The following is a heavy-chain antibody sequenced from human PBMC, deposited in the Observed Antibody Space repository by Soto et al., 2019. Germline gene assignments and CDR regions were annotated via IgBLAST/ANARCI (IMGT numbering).Heavy chain of an antibody. V-gene: IGHV3-73*01. Sequence: GGSLRLSCAASGFTFSGSSMHWVRQASGKGLEWVGRIRGKTDTYATAYAAPVRGRFTISRDDSKNTAYLQMNSLKTEDTAAYFCTKRIGAYAMDVWGQGTTVTVSS. J-gene: IGHJ6*02. CDR3: TKRIGAYAMDV. CDR2: IRGKTDTYAT. CDR1: GFTFSGSS. D-gene: IGHD6-13*01.